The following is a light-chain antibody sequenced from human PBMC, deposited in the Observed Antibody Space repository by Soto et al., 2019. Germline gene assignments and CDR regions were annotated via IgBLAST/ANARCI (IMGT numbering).Light chain of an antibody. Sequence: EIVLTQSPDTLSLSPGERATLSCRASQSVSTYLAWYQQKPGQAPRLLIYDAFKRATGIPARFSGSGSGTDFTLTISSREPEDFAVYYCQHRSNWPPTTFGQGTRLENK. J-gene: IGKJ5*01. CDR2: DAF. CDR1: QSVSTY. V-gene: IGKV3-11*01. CDR3: QHRSNWPPTT.